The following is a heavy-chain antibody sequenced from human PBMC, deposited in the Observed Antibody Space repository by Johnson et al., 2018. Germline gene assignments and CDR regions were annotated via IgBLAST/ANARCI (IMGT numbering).Heavy chain of an antibody. CDR3: AKDVTAVAGSDC. Sequence: VQLVQSGGGLVQXGGSLRLSCVASGFTFSSYPMSWVRQVPGKGLEWVSTINPDSRNTHYADSVRGRFAISRDNSKNTLFLQMESLRDEDTAIYYCAKDVTAVAGSDCWGQGTLVTVSS. CDR1: GFTFSSYP. CDR2: INPDSRNT. D-gene: IGHD6-19*01. V-gene: IGHV3-23*04. J-gene: IGHJ4*02.